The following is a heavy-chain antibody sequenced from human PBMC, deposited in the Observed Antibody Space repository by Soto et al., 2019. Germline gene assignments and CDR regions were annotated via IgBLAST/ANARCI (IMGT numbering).Heavy chain of an antibody. CDR1: GFSFSSYW. CDR2: IKQDGSEK. Sequence: ELQLVESGGGLVQPGGSLRLSCAVSGFSFSSYWMSWVRQAPGMGLEWVANIKQDGSEKWYVGSVKGRFTISRDNAKNSLYLQMNSLRAEDTAVYYCVSHFHPDMVTTMGAYWGQGTLVTVSS. J-gene: IGHJ4*02. V-gene: IGHV3-7*01. D-gene: IGHD5-12*01. CDR3: VSHFHPDMVTTMGAY.